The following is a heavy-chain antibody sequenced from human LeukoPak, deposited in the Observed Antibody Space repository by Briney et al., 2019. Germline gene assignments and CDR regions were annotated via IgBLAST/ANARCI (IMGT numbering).Heavy chain of an antibody. D-gene: IGHD5-12*01. V-gene: IGHV1-46*01. CDR3: ARGTYSGYDY. CDR1: GYSFTTYY. J-gene: IGHJ4*02. Sequence: GASVTVSCTASGYSFTTYYMHWVRQAPGQGLEWTGIINPTGGSTNYAQKFQGRVTMTRDTSTSTVYMELSSLRSEDTAVYYCARGTYSGYDYWGQGTLVTVSS. CDR2: INPTGGST.